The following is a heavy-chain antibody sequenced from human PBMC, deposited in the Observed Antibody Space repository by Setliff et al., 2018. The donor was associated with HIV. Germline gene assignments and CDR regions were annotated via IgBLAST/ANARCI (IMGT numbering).Heavy chain of an antibody. CDR1: GYSFTTLW. Sequence: PGESLKISCQASGYSFTTLWIAWVRQMPGKGLEWMGMVFPDDSDTRYSPSFQGQVSMSADKSINTAYLQWSSLKASDTAVYYCARSMWFKATTRLDFWGPGTLVTVSS. CDR3: ARSMWFKATTRLDF. CDR2: VFPDDSDT. D-gene: IGHD2-21*01. J-gene: IGHJ4*02. V-gene: IGHV5-51*01.